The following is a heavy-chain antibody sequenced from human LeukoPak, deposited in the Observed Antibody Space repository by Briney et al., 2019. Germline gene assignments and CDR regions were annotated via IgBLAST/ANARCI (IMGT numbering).Heavy chain of an antibody. J-gene: IGHJ5*02. D-gene: IGHD3-10*01. CDR1: GFTFSSYW. Sequence: GGSLRLSCAASGFTFSSYWMSWVRQAPGKGLEWVANIKQDGSEKYYVDSVKGRFTISRDNAKNSLHLQMNSLRAEDTAVYYCARDSYGSGITPFDPWGQGTLVTVSS. CDR3: ARDSYGSGITPFDP. CDR2: IKQDGSEK. V-gene: IGHV3-7*01.